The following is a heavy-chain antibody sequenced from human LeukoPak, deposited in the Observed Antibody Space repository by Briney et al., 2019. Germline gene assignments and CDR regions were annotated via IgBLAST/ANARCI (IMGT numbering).Heavy chain of an antibody. Sequence: GGSLRLSCAASGFTFSSYAMSWVRQAPGKGLEWVSAISGSGGSTYYADSVKGRFTISRDNSKNTLYLQMNSLRAEDTAVYYCAKDGGDLMTTVTQFDYWGQGTLVTVSS. V-gene: IGHV3-23*01. CDR3: AKDGGDLMTTVTQFDY. D-gene: IGHD4-17*01. J-gene: IGHJ4*02. CDR2: ISGSGGST. CDR1: GFTFSSYA.